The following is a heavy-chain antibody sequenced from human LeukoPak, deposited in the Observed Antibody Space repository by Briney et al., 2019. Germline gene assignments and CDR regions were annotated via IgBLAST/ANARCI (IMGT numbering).Heavy chain of an antibody. Sequence: GGSLRLSCAASGFTFSSYWMDWVRQAPGKGLEWVANINRDGSIKNFVDSVKGRFTISRDNTKNSLSLEINSLRAEDTAVYYCARDIAVAGVLDYWGQGTLVTVSS. J-gene: IGHJ4*02. CDR1: GFTFSSYW. D-gene: IGHD6-19*01. CDR3: ARDIAVAGVLDY. V-gene: IGHV3-7*01. CDR2: INRDGSIK.